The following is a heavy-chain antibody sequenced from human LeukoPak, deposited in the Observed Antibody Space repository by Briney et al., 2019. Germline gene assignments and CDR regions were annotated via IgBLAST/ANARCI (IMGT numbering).Heavy chain of an antibody. J-gene: IGHJ4*02. CDR2: ISGSGGST. CDR1: GFTFSSYA. CDR3: AKVVSGYYYDSSGYTDY. Sequence: PGGSLRLSCAASGFTFSSYAMSWVRQAPGKGLEWVSAISGSGGSTYYADSVKGRFTISRDNSKNTLYLQMNSLRAEDTAVYYCAKVVSGYYYDSSGYTDYWGLGTLVTVSS. D-gene: IGHD3-22*01. V-gene: IGHV3-23*01.